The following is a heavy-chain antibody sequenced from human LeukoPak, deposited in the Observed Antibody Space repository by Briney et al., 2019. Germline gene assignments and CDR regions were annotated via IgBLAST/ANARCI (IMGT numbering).Heavy chain of an antibody. CDR3: ARGGLGGITAYSNYLFDY. D-gene: IGHD4-11*01. J-gene: IGHJ4*02. CDR2: IYYSGST. Sequence: SETLSLTCTVSGGSISNYYWSWIRQPPGEGLEWIGYIYYSGSTNYNPSLKSRVTISIDTSKNQFSLNLTSVTAADMAVYYCARGGLGGITAYSNYLFDYWGQGTLVTVSS. CDR1: GGSISNYY. V-gene: IGHV4-59*08.